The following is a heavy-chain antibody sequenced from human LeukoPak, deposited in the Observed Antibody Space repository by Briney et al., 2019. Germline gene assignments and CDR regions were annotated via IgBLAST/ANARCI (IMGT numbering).Heavy chain of an antibody. CDR1: GGSFSGYY. CDR2: INHSGST. J-gene: IGHJ4*02. V-gene: IGHV4-34*01. D-gene: IGHD4-17*01. CDR3: ARGDYGDYGDY. Sequence: SETLSLTCAVYGGSFSGYYWSWIRDPTGKGLEWIGEINHSGSTNYNPSLKSRVTISVDTSKNQFSLKLSSVTAADTAVYYCARGDYGDYGDYWGQGTLVTVSS.